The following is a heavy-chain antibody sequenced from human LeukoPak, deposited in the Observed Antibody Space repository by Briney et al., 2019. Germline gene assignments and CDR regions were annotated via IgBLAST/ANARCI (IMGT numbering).Heavy chain of an antibody. CDR2: IYPGDSDT. Sequence: GESLKISCKGPGYSFTSYWIGWVRHMPGKGLQWMGIIYPGDSDTRYSPSFQGQVTISADKSISTAYLQWSSLKASDTAMYYCARDRGYYDSSGYYINWFDPWGQGTLVTVSS. V-gene: IGHV5-51*01. CDR3: ARDRGYYDSSGYYINWFDP. CDR1: GYSFTSYW. J-gene: IGHJ5*02. D-gene: IGHD3-22*01.